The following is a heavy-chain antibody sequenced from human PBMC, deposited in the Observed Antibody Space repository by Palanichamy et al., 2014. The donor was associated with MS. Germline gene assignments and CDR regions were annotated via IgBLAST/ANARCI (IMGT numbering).Heavy chain of an antibody. CDR3: ARVGYDSSGYYFDY. CDR1: DGSIRNYY. CDR2: THYSGNT. J-gene: IGHJ4*02. Sequence: QVQLQESGPGLVKPSETLSLTCTVSDGSIRNYYWSWIRQPPGQGLEWIGHTHYSGNTDYNPSLKSRVTISVDTSKNQFSLKLSSVTAADTAVYYCARVGYDSSGYYFDYWGQGTLITVSS. D-gene: IGHD3-22*01. V-gene: IGHV4-59*01.